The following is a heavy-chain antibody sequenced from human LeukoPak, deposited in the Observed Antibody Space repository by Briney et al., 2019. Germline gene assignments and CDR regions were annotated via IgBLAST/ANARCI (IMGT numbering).Heavy chain of an antibody. Sequence: GGSLRLSCAASGFTFSSYAMSWVRQAPGKGLEWVSAISGSGGSTYYADSVKGRFTISRDNSKDTLFLQMDSLRAEDTAVYYWAKSTFRPRVTAGSFNTWGQGP. D-gene: IGHD2/OR15-2a*01. J-gene: IGHJ4*02. CDR3: AKSTFRPRVTAGSFNT. CDR2: ISGSGGST. CDR1: GFTFSSYA. V-gene: IGHV3-23*01.